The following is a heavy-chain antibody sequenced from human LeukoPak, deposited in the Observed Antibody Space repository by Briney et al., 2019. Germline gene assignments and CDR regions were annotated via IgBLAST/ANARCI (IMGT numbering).Heavy chain of an antibody. CDR3: ARQYFLILSLYYFDY. V-gene: IGHV4-39*01. CDR2: IYYSGST. J-gene: IGHJ4*02. Sequence: PSETLSPTCTVSGGSISSSSYYWGWIRQPPGKGLEWIGSIYYSGSTYYNPSLKSRVTISVDTSKNQFSLKLSSVTAADTAVYYCARQYFLILSLYYFDYWGQGTLVTVSS. D-gene: IGHD3-10*02. CDR1: GGSISSSSYY.